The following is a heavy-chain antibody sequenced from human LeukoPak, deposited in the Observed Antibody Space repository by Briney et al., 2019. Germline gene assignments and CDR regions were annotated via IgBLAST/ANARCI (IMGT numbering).Heavy chain of an antibody. V-gene: IGHV3-7*01. Sequence: PGGSLRLTCAASGFTFSSYWMNWVRQAPGKGLEWVASTNQDGSENRYVDSVKGGFTISRDNGKNSLYLQMDSLIAEDTAVYYCARLVGWGRFYSWGRGTLFTVSS. CDR1: GFTFSSYW. CDR3: ARLVGWGRFYS. J-gene: IGHJ5*01. D-gene: IGHD6-6*01. CDR2: TNQDGSEN.